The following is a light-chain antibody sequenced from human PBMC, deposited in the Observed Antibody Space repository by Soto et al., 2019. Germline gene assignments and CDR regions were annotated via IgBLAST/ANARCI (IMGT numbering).Light chain of an antibody. CDR1: QGISNY. CDR3: QQSYSTPPEHT. CDR2: AAS. Sequence: IQLTQSPSSLSASIGDRVTITCRASQGISNYLAWYQQKPGKAPKLLIYAASSLQSGVPSRFSGSGSGTDFTLTISSLQPEDFATYYCQQSYSTPPEHTCGQGTKLEIK. V-gene: IGKV1-39*01. J-gene: IGKJ2*01.